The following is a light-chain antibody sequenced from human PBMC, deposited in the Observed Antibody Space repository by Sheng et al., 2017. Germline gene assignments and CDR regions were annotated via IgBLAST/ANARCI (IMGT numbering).Light chain of an antibody. CDR1: QSVNSGY. CDR3: QYYGNSPGMYT. V-gene: IGKV3-20*01. J-gene: IGKJ2*01. Sequence: EIVLTQSPGTLSLSPGERATLYCRASQSVNSGYLAWYQQKPGQAPRLLICGASSRATGIPDRFSGSGSGTDFTLSISRLEPEDFAVYFCQYYGNSPGMYTFGQGTKLEIK. CDR2: GAS.